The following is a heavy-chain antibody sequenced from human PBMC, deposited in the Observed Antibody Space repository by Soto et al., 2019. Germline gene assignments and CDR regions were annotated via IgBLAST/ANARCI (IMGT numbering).Heavy chain of an antibody. D-gene: IGHD3-22*01. V-gene: IGHV1-69*01. Sequence: SVKVSCTASGGTFSSYAISWVRQAPGQGLEWMGGIIPIFGTANYAQKFQGRVTITADESTSTAYMELSSLRSEDTAVYYCARDRPATYYYDSSGYGDAFDIWGQGTMVTVSS. J-gene: IGHJ3*02. CDR3: ARDRPATYYYDSSGYGDAFDI. CDR1: GGTFSSYA. CDR2: IIPIFGTA.